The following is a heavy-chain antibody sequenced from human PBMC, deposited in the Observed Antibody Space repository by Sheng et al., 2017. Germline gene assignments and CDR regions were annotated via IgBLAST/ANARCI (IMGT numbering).Heavy chain of an antibody. Sequence: EVQLVESGGGLVQPGGSLRLSCAASGFTFSSYEMNWVRQAPGKGLEWVSYISSSGSTIYYADSVKGRFTISRDNAKNSLYLQMNSLRAEDTAVYYCARDRSWRRLHAFDIWGQGTMVTVSS. CDR1: GFTFSSYE. CDR3: ARDRSWRRLHAFDI. D-gene: IGHD6-25*01. V-gene: IGHV3-48*03. CDR2: ISSSGSTI. J-gene: IGHJ3*02.